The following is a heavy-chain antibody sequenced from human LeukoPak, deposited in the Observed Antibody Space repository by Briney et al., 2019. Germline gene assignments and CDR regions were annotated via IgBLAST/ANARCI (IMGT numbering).Heavy chain of an antibody. D-gene: IGHD5-18*01. V-gene: IGHV4-4*02. CDR2: IYHSGST. CDR1: GGSISSSNW. J-gene: IGHJ2*01. Sequence: PSETLSLTCAVSGGSISSSNWWSWLRQHPGKGLEWIGEIYHSGSTDYNPSLKSRVTISVDKSKNQFSLKLSSVTAADTAVYYCARDGVDTAMASYWYFDLWGRGTLVTVSS. CDR3: ARDGVDTAMASYWYFDL.